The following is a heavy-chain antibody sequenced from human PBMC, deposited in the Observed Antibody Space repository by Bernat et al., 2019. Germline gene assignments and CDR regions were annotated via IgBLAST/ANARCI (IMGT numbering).Heavy chain of an antibody. CDR1: GFTFSNYA. V-gene: IGHV3-23*01. Sequence: EVQMLEFGGGLVQPGESLRLSCAASGFTFSNYAMSWIRQAPGKGLEWVSGISGGGGDTYYADSVKGRSTISRDNSKNTLYLQMNSLRAEDTAVYFCAKVRRKYDRSEMGAFEIWGHGTTVTVSS. CDR3: AKVRRKYDRSEMGAFEI. J-gene: IGHJ3*02. D-gene: IGHD3-22*01. CDR2: ISGGGGDT.